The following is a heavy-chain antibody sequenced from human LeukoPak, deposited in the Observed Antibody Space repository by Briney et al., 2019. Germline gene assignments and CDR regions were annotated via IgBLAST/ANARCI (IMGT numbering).Heavy chain of an antibody. CDR2: INWSSKMV. CDR3: AKGSLEMATVDFEF. V-gene: IGHV3-9*01. D-gene: IGHD5-24*01. J-gene: IGHJ4*02. Sequence: PGRSLRLSCAASGFDFVNYAMHWVRQAPGKGLQWVSGINWSSKMVAYAASVKGRFTISRDNAKNSLYLQMNSLTSEDTAFYFCAKGSLEMATVDFEFWGQGTLVTVSS. CDR1: GFDFVNYA.